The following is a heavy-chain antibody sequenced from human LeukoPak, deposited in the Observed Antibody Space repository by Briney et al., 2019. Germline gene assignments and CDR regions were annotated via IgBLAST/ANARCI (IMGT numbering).Heavy chain of an antibody. CDR2: ISGSGGST. CDR1: GFTFNNYA. D-gene: IGHD2-15*01. V-gene: IGHV3-23*01. J-gene: IGHJ4*02. Sequence: PGGSLRLSCAASGFTFNNYAMNWVRQAPGKGLEWVSTISGSGGSTFYADSVKSRFTISRDNSKNTLYLQMNSLRAEDTAVYYCAKDRVCSGGPCYFDYWGQGTLVTVSS. CDR3: AKDRVCSGGPCYFDY.